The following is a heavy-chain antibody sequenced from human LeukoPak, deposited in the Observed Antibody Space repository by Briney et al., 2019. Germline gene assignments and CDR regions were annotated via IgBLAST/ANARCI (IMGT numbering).Heavy chain of an antibody. Sequence: ASVEVSCKASGYTFTSYGVTWVRQAPGQGLEWMGWVSGHNGDTDYAQKLQGRVTMAIVTSTSTAYMELRNLISDDTAVYFCARDRHSGYSSVWYDHWGQGTLVTVSS. V-gene: IGHV1-18*01. CDR1: GYTFTSYG. D-gene: IGHD6-25*01. CDR2: VSGHNGDT. J-gene: IGHJ4*02. CDR3: ARDRHSGYSSVWYDH.